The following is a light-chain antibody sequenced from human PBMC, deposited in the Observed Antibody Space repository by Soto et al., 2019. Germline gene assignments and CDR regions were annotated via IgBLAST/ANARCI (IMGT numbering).Light chain of an antibody. Sequence: QSALTQPASVSGSPGQSITIPCTGTSSDIGGYNYVSWYQQHPGKAPKHMIFDVSYRPSGISDRFSGSKSGNTASLTISGLQPEDEADYYCSSYGASSTLFGGGTKVTVL. J-gene: IGLJ2*01. V-gene: IGLV2-14*03. CDR3: SSYGASSTL. CDR1: SSDIGGYNY. CDR2: DVS.